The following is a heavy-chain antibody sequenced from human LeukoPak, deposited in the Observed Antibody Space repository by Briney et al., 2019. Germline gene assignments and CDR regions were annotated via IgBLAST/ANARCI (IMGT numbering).Heavy chain of an antibody. Sequence: GGSLRLSCAASGFTFSSYGMHWVRQAPGKGLEWVAVISYDGSNKYYADSVKGRFTISRDNSKNTLYLQMNSLRAEDTAVYYCAKASYSSSSTIYYFDYWGQGTLVTVSS. V-gene: IGHV3-30*18. CDR2: ISYDGSNK. CDR3: AKASYSSSSTIYYFDY. CDR1: GFTFSSYG. D-gene: IGHD6-6*01. J-gene: IGHJ4*02.